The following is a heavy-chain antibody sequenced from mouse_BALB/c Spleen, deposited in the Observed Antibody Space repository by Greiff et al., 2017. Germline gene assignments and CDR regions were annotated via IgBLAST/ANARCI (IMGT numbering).Heavy chain of an antibody. V-gene: IGHV5-15*02. CDR1: GFTFSDYG. J-gene: IGHJ1*01. CDR3: ARDLDGYWYFDV. D-gene: IGHD2-3*01. CDR2: ISNLAYSI. Sequence: EVHLVESGGGLVQPGGSRKLSCAASGFTFSDYGMAWVRQAPGKGPEWVAFISNLAYSIYYADTVTGRFTISRENAKNTLYLEMSSLRSEDTAMYYCARDLDGYWYFDVWGAGTRSPSPQ.